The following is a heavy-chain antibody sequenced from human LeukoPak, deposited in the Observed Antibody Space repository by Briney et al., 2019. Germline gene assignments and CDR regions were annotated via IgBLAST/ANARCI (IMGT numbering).Heavy chain of an antibody. V-gene: IGHV3-23*01. Sequence: GGSLRLSCAASGLTFSSYALSWVRQAPGKGLEWVSGITDSGTGTYYADSVKGRFTISRDNSKNTVYLQMNSLRAEDTAVYYCAKDQEPVAGLYFDYWGQGTLVTVSS. J-gene: IGHJ4*02. CDR2: ITDSGTGT. CDR3: AKDQEPVAGLYFDY. D-gene: IGHD2-15*01. CDR1: GLTFSSYA.